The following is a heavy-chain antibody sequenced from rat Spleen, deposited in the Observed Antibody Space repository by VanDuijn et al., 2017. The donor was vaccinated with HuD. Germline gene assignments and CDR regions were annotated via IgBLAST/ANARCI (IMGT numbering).Heavy chain of an antibody. J-gene: IGHJ2*01. V-gene: IGHV5-25*01. CDR2: ITNSGSAT. CDR3: ARPTMGIPFNY. CDR1: GLSFSNYD. D-gene: IGHD1-9*01. Sequence: EVQLVESGGGLVQPGRSMKLSCAASGLSFSNYDMAWVRQAPTKGLEWVASITNSGSATYYRDSVKGRFTISRDNAKSTLYLQVDSLRSEDTAIYYCARPTMGIPFNYWGQGVMVTVSS.